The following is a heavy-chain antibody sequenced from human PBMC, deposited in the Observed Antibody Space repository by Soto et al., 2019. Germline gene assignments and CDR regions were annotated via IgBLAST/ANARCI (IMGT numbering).Heavy chain of an antibody. D-gene: IGHD1-1*01. CDR3: ARVRQGCSANNCYFDP. CDR1: GGSVRAPDW. CDR2: VHISGHS. V-gene: IGHV4-4*02. J-gene: IGHJ5*01. Sequence: SETLSLTCTLSGGSVRAPDWWNWVRQSPGKGLEWIAEVHISGHSNYNPSLRSRVSVSIDSSRNQFYLNLNSVTAADTAIYYCARVRQGCSANNCYFDPWGQGTQVTVSS.